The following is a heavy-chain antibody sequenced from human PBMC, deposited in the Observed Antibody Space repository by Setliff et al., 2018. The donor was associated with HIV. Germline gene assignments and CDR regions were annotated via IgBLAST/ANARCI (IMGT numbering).Heavy chain of an antibody. V-gene: IGHV3-74*01. CDR3: VSGEYDPLYYFDS. CDR2: IIIDERSA. Sequence: ASVKVSCAASGFTFSSYCMHWVRQVPGKGLFWVSRIIIDERSASYADSVKGRFTISRDNAKSTLYLQMSSLRVEDTAVYYCVSGEYDPLYYFDSWGQGTLVTVSS. J-gene: IGHJ4*02. CDR1: GFTFSSYC. D-gene: IGHD3-10*01.